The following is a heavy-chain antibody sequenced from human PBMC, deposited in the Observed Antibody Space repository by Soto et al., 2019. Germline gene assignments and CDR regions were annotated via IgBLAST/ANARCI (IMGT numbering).Heavy chain of an antibody. CDR3: ARERPDGSRLDP. Sequence: PSETLCLTCTVSGGSISSGDYYWSWIPQPPGKGLEWIGYIYYSGSTYYNPSLKSRVTISVDTSKNQFSLKLSSVTAADTAVYYCARERPDGSRLDPWGQGTLVTVSS. CDR2: IYYSGST. V-gene: IGHV4-30-4*01. J-gene: IGHJ5*02. D-gene: IGHD6-13*01. CDR1: GGSISSGDYY.